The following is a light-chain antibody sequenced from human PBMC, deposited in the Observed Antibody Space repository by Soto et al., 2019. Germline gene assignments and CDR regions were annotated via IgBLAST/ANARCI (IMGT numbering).Light chain of an antibody. J-gene: IGKJ1*01. CDR1: QSVLYSSNNKNY. Sequence: DIVMTQSPDSLAVSLGERATINCKSSQSVLYSSNNKNYLAWYQQKPGQPPKLLIYWASTRESGVPDRFSGSGSGKDFTLTISSLQAEDVAVYYCQQYYRTPPWTFGQGTKVEIK. CDR3: QQYYRTPPWT. V-gene: IGKV4-1*01. CDR2: WAS.